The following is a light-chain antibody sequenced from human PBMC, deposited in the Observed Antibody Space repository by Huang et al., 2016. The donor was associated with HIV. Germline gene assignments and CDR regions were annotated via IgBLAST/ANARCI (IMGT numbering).Light chain of an antibody. CDR3: QQATRIPLT. CDR2: ATS. CDR1: QDVSSW. V-gene: IGKV1-12*01. J-gene: IGKJ4*01. Sequence: DIQMTQSPSSVSASIGDKVTITCRASQDVSSWLAWYQPKPGKAPHLLIFATSTWQTGVPSRFSGSGSGTDFTLTIDSLQAEEFATYYCQQATRIPLTFGGGTKVE.